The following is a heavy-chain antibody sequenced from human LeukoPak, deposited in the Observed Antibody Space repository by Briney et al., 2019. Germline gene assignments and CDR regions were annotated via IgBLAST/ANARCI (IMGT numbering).Heavy chain of an antibody. CDR2: MNPNSGNT. Sequence: ASVKVSCKASRYTFTRYEINWVRQATGQGLEWMGWMNPNSGNTGYTQKFQGRVTITADESTSTAYMELSSLRSEDTAVYYCAGCSSTSCRLGFDPWGQGTLVTVSS. V-gene: IGHV1-8*03. J-gene: IGHJ5*02. CDR3: AGCSSTSCRLGFDP. CDR1: RYTFTRYE. D-gene: IGHD2-2*01.